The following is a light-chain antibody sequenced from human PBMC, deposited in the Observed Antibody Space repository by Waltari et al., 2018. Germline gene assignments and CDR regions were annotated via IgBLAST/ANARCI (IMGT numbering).Light chain of an antibody. CDR3: QHYVRLPAT. CDR2: GAS. J-gene: IGKJ1*01. CDR1: QSIGKY. Sequence: EIVLTQSPGTLSLSPGERATLFCRASQSIGKYLVWYQQKPGQAPRLLIYGASTRATGIPDRFSGGGSGTDFSLSITRLEPEDFAVYYCQHYVRLPATFGQGTMVEI. V-gene: IGKV3-20*01.